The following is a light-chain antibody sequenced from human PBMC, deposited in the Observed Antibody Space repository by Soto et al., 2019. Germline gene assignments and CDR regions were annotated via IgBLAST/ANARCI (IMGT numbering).Light chain of an antibody. CDR1: QTVGSSY. Sequence: EFVLTLSPGTLSLSPGERATLSCRASQTVGSSYLAWYQQKPGRAPGLLIYGASSSATGISNGYSGSGSGTDFTLTISRLKQDDFAVDYCPQYGTSPGTFGHGTKVEIK. CDR2: GAS. J-gene: IGKJ1*01. CDR3: PQYGTSPGT. V-gene: IGKV3-20*01.